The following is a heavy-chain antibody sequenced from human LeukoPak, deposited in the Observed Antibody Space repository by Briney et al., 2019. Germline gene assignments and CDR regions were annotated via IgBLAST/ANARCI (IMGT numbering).Heavy chain of an antibody. Sequence: ASVKVSCKASGYTFTSYGISWVRQAPGQGLEWMGWIGAYNGNTNYAQKLQGRVTMTTDTSTSTAYMELRSLRSDDTAVYYCARDLFGSGKGYYYGMDVWGQGTTVTVSS. CDR3: ARDLFGSGKGYYYGMDV. J-gene: IGHJ6*02. V-gene: IGHV1-18*01. CDR2: IGAYNGNT. D-gene: IGHD3-10*01. CDR1: GYTFTSYG.